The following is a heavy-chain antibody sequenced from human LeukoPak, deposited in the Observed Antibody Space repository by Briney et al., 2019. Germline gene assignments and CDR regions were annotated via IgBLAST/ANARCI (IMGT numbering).Heavy chain of an antibody. D-gene: IGHD3-22*01. Sequence: PGGSLRLSCAASEFSVGSNYMTWVRQAPGKGLEWVSLIYSGGSTYYADSVKGRFTISRDNSKNTLYLQMNSLRAEDTAVYYCAREYYYDSSGFKGWGRYNWFDPWGQGTLVTVSS. CDR1: EFSVGSNY. V-gene: IGHV3-66*01. CDR2: IYSGGST. J-gene: IGHJ5*02. CDR3: AREYYYDSSGFKGWGRYNWFDP.